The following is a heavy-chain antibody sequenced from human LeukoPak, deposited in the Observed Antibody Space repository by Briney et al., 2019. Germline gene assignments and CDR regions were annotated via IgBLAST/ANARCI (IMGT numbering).Heavy chain of an antibody. D-gene: IGHD3-10*01. CDR1: GFTFNDYY. CDR3: SRADYYGSGSPISLDV. V-gene: IGHV3-49*04. Sequence: GGSLRLSCAASGFTFNDYYMSWVRQAPGKGLEWVGFIRSKTYGETTEYAASVKGRFTISRDDSKSIAYLQMNSLKTEDTAVYYCSRADYYGSGSPISLDVWGKGTTVTVSS. J-gene: IGHJ6*04. CDR2: IRSKTYGETT.